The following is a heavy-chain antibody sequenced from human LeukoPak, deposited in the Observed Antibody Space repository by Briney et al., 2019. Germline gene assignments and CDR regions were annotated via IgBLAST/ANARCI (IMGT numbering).Heavy chain of an antibody. CDR2: INPNSANT. V-gene: IGHV1-8*03. Sequence: ASVKVSCKTSGYTFTDYDIHWVRQAPGQGLEWMGWINPNSANTNYAQKLQGRVTLTRDTSLSIAYMELSSLTSEDAAVYSCARGDFGETNTAFDIWGQGTLVAVSS. D-gene: IGHD4-17*01. CDR1: GYTFTDYD. J-gene: IGHJ3*02. CDR3: ARGDFGETNTAFDI.